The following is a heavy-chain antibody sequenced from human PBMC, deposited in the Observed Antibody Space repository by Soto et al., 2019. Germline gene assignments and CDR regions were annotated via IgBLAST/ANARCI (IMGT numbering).Heavy chain of an antibody. D-gene: IGHD3-16*02. CDR1: GFTFSSCD. V-gene: IGHV3-13*01. CDR3: ARASLLSWSYFDY. CDR2: IGTAGDA. Sequence: GGSLRLSCAASGFTFSSCDMHWFRQATGKGLEWVSAIGTAGDAYYPGSVKGRFTISRENAKNSLYLQMNSLRAGDTAVYYCARASLLSWSYFDYWGQGPLVTVSS. J-gene: IGHJ4*02.